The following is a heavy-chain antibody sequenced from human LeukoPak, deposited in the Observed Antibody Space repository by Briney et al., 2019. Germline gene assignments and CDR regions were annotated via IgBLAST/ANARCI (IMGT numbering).Heavy chain of an antibody. CDR2: IYVTEST. V-gene: IGHV4-4*07. Sequence: SETLSLTCTVSGGSITSYYWSWIRQPAGKGLEWIGRIYVTESTTYNPSLKSRVTISIDTSKNQFSLKLTSVTAADTAVYYCARVYYSNSYDYWYFDLWGCGTLVTVSS. J-gene: IGHJ2*01. CDR3: ARVYYSNSYDYWYFDL. D-gene: IGHD6-13*01. CDR1: GGSITSYY.